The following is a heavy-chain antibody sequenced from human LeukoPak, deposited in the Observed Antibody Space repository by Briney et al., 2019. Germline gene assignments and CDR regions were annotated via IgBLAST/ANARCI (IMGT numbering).Heavy chain of an antibody. Sequence: GASVKVSCKASGYTFTSYYMHWVRQAPGQGLEWMGIINPSGGSTSYAQKFKGKVTMTKDPTTSTVYMELSSRRSEDSAVYYCARVGSWGSFDYWGQGTLVTVSS. D-gene: IGHD7-27*01. CDR2: INPSGGST. CDR3: ARVGSWGSFDY. CDR1: GYTFTSYY. V-gene: IGHV1-46*03. J-gene: IGHJ4*02.